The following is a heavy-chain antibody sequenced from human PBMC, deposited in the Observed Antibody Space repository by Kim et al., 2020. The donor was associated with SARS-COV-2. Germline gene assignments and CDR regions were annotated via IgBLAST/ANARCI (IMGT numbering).Heavy chain of an antibody. V-gene: IGHV1-18*01. D-gene: IGHD6-13*01. Sequence: NYAQQLQGRVTMTADTSTSTAYMELRSLRSDDTAVYYCASGPRYSSSWLYWGQGTLVTVSS. CDR3: ASGPRYSSSWLY. J-gene: IGHJ4*02.